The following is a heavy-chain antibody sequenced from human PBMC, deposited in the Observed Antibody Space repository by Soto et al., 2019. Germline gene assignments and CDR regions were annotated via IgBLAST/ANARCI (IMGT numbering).Heavy chain of an antibody. CDR3: ARHRLQLERRQNYYYMDV. CDR1: GGSISSYY. V-gene: IGHV4-59*08. D-gene: IGHD1-1*01. CDR2: IYYSGST. Sequence: SETLSLACTVSGGSISSYYWSWIRQPPGKGLEWIGYIYYSGSTNYNPSLKSRVTISVDTSKNQFSLKLSSVTAADTAVYYCARHRLQLERRQNYYYMDVWAKRTTVTVSS. J-gene: IGHJ6*03.